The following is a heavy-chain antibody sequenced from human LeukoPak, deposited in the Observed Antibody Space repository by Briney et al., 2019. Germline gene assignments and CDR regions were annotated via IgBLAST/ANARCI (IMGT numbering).Heavy chain of an antibody. CDR3: ARLPYYYDSSGFPPNFDY. CDR2: IYPGDSDT. V-gene: IGHV5-51*01. D-gene: IGHD3-22*01. Sequence: GESLKISCKGSGYSFTSYWIGWVRQMPGKGLEWMGIIYPGDSDTRYSPSFQGQVTISADKSISTAYLQWSSLKASDTAMYYCARLPYYYDSSGFPPNFDYWGRGTLVTVSS. CDR1: GYSFTSYW. J-gene: IGHJ4*02.